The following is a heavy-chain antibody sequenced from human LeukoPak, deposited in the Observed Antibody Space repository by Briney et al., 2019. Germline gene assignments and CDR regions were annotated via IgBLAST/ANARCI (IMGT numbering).Heavy chain of an antibody. J-gene: IGHJ5*02. CDR1: GYTFTSYY. CDR2: INPSGGST. V-gene: IGHV1-46*01. Sequence: ASVKVSYKASGYTFTSYYMHWVRQAPGQGLEWMGIINPSGGSTSYAQKFQGRVTMTRDTSTSTVYMELSSLRSEDTAVYYCARDYGGYDSSGYYLPWGQGTLVTVSS. CDR3: ARDYGGYDSSGYYLP. D-gene: IGHD3-22*01.